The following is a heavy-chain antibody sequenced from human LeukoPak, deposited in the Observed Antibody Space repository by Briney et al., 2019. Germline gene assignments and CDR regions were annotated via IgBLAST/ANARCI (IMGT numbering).Heavy chain of an antibody. V-gene: IGHV3-23*01. CDR2: ISGSGGST. J-gene: IGHJ4*02. D-gene: IGHD6-13*01. CDR3: AKDRGIAAAGTHFFFDY. Sequence: GGSLRLSCAASGFTFSSYAMSWVRQAPGKGLEWVSAISGSGGSTYYADSVKGRFTISRDNSKNTLYLQMNSLRAEDTAVYYCAKDRGIAAAGTHFFFDYWGQGTLVTASS. CDR1: GFTFSSYA.